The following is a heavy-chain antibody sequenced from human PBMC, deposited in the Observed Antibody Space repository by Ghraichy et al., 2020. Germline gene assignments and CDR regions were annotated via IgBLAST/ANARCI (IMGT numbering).Heavy chain of an antibody. CDR3: AKDAPPRGTYATFDY. V-gene: IGHV3-30*02. J-gene: IGHJ4*02. CDR1: GFTFSSSG. D-gene: IGHD1-26*01. Sequence: GGSLRLSCAASGFTFSSSGMHWVRQAPGKGLEWVSFIQYDGTNEYYADSVRGRFTISRDNSKNTLYLQMNSLRAEDTAVYYCAKDAPPRGTYATFDYWGQGTLVTVSS. CDR2: IQYDGTNE.